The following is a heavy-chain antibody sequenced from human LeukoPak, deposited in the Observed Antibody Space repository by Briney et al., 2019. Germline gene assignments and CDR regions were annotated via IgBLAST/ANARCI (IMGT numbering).Heavy chain of an antibody. Sequence: ASVKVSCKVSGYTLTELSMHWVRQAPGKGLEWMGGFDPEDGETIYAQKFQGRVTMTEDTSTDTAYMELSSLRSEDTAVYYCATAARCGSSTGCYSYFDYWGQGTLVTVSS. CDR1: GYTLTELS. CDR2: FDPEDGET. V-gene: IGHV1-24*01. D-gene: IGHD2-2*01. J-gene: IGHJ4*02. CDR3: ATAARCGSSTGCYSYFDY.